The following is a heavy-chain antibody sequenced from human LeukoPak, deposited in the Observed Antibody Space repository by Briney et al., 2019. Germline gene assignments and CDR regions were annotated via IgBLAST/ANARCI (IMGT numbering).Heavy chain of an antibody. V-gene: IGHV3-48*01. D-gene: IGHD3-22*01. Sequence: GGSLRLSCAASGFTFSSYSMNWVRQAPGKGLEWVSYISSSSSTIYYADSVKGRFTTSRDNSKNTLRLQMKSLRAEDTAVYYCAKYLGSSGYYNKYFDYWGQGTLVTVSS. CDR2: ISSSSSTI. CDR1: GFTFSSYS. J-gene: IGHJ4*02. CDR3: AKYLGSSGYYNKYFDY.